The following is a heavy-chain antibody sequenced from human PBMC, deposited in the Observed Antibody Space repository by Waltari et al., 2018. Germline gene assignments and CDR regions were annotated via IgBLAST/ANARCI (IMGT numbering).Heavy chain of an antibody. CDR2: ISGSGGST. Sequence: EVQLVESGGGLVQPGGSVRLSCAASGFTFSSYAISWVPQAPGKGLEWVSAISGSGGSTYYADSVKGRFTISRDNSKNTLYLQMNSLRAEDTAVYYCAKVRAAPTNWFDPWGQGTLVTVSS. D-gene: IGHD2-15*01. CDR1: GFTFSSYA. V-gene: IGHV3-23*04. J-gene: IGHJ5*02. CDR3: AKVRAAPTNWFDP.